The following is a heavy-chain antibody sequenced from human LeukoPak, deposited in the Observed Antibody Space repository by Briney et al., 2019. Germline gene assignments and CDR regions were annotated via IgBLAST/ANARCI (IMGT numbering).Heavy chain of an antibody. CDR2: IKQDGSEK. CDR1: GFTFSSDW. J-gene: IGHJ6*03. D-gene: IGHD3-3*01. V-gene: IGHV3-7*01. CDR3: ARDHTIFGVVNYYYMDV. Sequence: PGGSLRLSCAAAGFTFSSDWMSWVRQAAGKGLEWVANIKQDGSEKNYVDSVKGRFTISRDNAKNSLYLQMNGLRAEHTAVYYCARDHTIFGVVNYYYMDVWGKGTTVTVSS.